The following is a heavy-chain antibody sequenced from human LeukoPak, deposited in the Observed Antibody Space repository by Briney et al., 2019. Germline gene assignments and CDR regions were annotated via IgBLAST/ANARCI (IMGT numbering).Heavy chain of an antibody. Sequence: GGSLRLSCVASGFTFSNYWMQWVRQVPGKGLVWVSRLNGDGTNIIYADSVKGRFAISRDNAENTLYLQMNSLRAEDTALYYCARSQSGVFDVWGQGTMVTVSS. V-gene: IGHV3-74*01. CDR3: ARSQSGVFDV. J-gene: IGHJ3*01. D-gene: IGHD2-8*01. CDR2: LNGDGTNI. CDR1: GFTFSNYW.